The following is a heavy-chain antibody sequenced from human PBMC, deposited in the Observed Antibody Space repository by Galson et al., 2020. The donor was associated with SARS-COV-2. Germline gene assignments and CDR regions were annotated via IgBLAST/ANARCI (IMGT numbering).Heavy chain of an antibody. D-gene: IGHD3-10*01. V-gene: IGHV3-23*01. CDR2: ISGSGGST. CDR3: AKTPPGVRGVIIRFDY. CDR1: GFTFSSYA. Sequence: TGGSLRLSCAASGFTFSSYAMSWVRQAPGKGLEWVSSISGSGGSTYYADSVKGRFTISRDNSKNTLYLQMNSLRAEDTAVYYCAKTPPGVRGVIIRFDYWGQGTLVTVSS. J-gene: IGHJ4*02.